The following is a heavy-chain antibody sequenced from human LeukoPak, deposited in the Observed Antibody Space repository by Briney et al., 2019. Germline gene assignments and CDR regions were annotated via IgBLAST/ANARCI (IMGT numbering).Heavy chain of an antibody. V-gene: IGHV3-48*04. CDR3: ARDRQQLVPEPVFDP. J-gene: IGHJ5*02. CDR1: GFHFSSFS. CDR2: IISTSSAI. D-gene: IGHD6-13*01. Sequence: GSLRLSFTASGFHFSSFSMNWARPAPGKGLEWLSYIISTSSAIYYADSVKGRFTISGDNAKNSLYLQMNSLRAEDTAVYYRARDRQQLVPEPVFDPWGQGTLVTVSS.